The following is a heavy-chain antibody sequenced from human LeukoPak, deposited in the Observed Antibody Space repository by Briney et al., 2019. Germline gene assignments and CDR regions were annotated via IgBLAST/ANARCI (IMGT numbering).Heavy chain of an antibody. V-gene: IGHV3-7*01. CDR2: IKQDGSEK. CDR1: GFTFSTYW. Sequence: GGSLRLSCAASGFTFSTYWMTWVRQAPGKGLEWVANIKQDGSEKYYVDSVEGRFTISRDNAKNSLYLQMNSLRAEDTAVYYCARVSPNTVTTLQYFDYWGQGTLVTVSS. CDR3: ARVSPNTVTTLQYFDY. J-gene: IGHJ4*02. D-gene: IGHD4-17*01.